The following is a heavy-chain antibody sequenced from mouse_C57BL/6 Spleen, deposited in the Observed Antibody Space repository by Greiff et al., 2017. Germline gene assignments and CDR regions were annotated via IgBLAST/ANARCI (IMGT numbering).Heavy chain of an antibody. J-gene: IGHJ4*01. CDR2: INYDGSST. D-gene: IGHD2-14*01. CDR3: ARDRDDAMDY. CDR1: GFTFSDYY. Sequence: EVNVVESEGGLVQPGSSMKLSCTASGFTFSDYYMAWVRQVPEKGLEWVANINYDGSSTYYLDSLKSRFIISRDNAKNILYLQMSSLKSEDTATYYCARDRDDAMDYWGQGTSVTVSS. V-gene: IGHV5-16*01.